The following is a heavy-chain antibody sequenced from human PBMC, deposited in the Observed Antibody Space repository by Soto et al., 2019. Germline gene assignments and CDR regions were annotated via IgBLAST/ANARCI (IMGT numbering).Heavy chain of an antibody. J-gene: IGHJ3*02. CDR1: GDTFSVYY. CDR3: AKQLGHGCFDI. CDR2: INPNSGGT. Sequence: ASLKISCKASGDTFSVYYMHWVRQAPGQGLEWMGRINPNSGGTKYAQKFQGRVTMTRDKSSSTAYMDLSRLRSDDTAVYYCAKQLGHGCFDIWGQGKTVP. V-gene: IGHV1-2*06. D-gene: IGHD1-1*01.